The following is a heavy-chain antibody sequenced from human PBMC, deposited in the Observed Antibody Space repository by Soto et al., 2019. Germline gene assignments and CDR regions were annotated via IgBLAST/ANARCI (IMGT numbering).Heavy chain of an antibody. CDR1: GFTFSSYE. CDR2: ISSSGSTI. J-gene: IGHJ3*02. V-gene: IGHV3-48*03. Sequence: LRLSCAASGFTFSSYEMNWVRQAPVKGLEWVSYISSSGSTIYYADSVKGRFTISRDNAKNSLYLQMNSLRAEDTAVYYCASGATYSSGWSTPEGDAFDIWGQGTMVTVSS. CDR3: ASGATYSSGWSTPEGDAFDI. D-gene: IGHD6-19*01.